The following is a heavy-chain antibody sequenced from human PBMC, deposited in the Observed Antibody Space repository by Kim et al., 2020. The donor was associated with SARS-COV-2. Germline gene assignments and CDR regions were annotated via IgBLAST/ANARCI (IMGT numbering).Heavy chain of an antibody. CDR1: GFTFSSYG. J-gene: IGHJ4*02. CDR2: FSYYGVIN. CDR3: AKSQYCSGGSCFF. V-gene: IGHV3-30*18. D-gene: IGHD2-15*01. Sequence: GGSLRLSCAASGFTFSSYGMHWVRHAPGKGLEWLAVFSYYGVINYYADSVKGRFTISRDNSKNTLYLQMNSLRAEDTAVYYCAKSQYCSGGSCFFWGQGTLVTVSS.